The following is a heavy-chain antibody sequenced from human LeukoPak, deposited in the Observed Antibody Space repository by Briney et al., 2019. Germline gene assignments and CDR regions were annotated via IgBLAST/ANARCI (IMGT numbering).Heavy chain of an antibody. CDR1: GFTFSSYA. D-gene: IGHD5-12*01. CDR3: ARVRGYSGYEDY. Sequence: GRSLRLSCAASGFTFSSYAMHWVRQAPGKGLEWVAVISYDGSNKYYADSVKGRFTISRDNSKNTLYLQMNSLRAEDTAVYYCARVRGYSGYEDYWGQGTLVTVSP. CDR2: ISYDGSNK. J-gene: IGHJ4*02. V-gene: IGHV3-30*04.